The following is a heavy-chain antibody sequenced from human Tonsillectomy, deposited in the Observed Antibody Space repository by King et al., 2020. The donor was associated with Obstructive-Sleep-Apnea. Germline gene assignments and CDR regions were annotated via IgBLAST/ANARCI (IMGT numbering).Heavy chain of an antibody. Sequence: VQLVESGGGLVQPGGSLKLSCAASGFIISGSAMHWVRQASGKGLEWIGRIRRKDNNYATAYAASVKGRFTVSRDDSKKTAYLQMNSLKTEDTAVYYCTRPGGDASYYYGMDVWGQGATVTVSS. CDR2: IRRKDNNYAT. J-gene: IGHJ6*02. V-gene: IGHV3-73*02. D-gene: IGHD2-21*02. CDR3: TRPGGDASYYYGMDV. CDR1: GFIISGSA.